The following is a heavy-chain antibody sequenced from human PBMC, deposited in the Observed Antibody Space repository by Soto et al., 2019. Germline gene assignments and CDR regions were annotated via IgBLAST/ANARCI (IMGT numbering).Heavy chain of an antibody. CDR2: ISHSGTYI. J-gene: IGHJ3*01. CDR3: ASPRDYCVSTSNCFIAFDL. D-gene: IGHD2-2*01. V-gene: IGHV3-21*01. CDR1: GFAFGDYI. Sequence: ESGGSLVKPGGSLRLSCAASGFAFGDYIMNWVRQAPGRGLEWVASISHSGTYIFYAGSVKGRFAISRDNAEGSLFLQMSSLRVEDTAIYYCASPRDYCVSTSNCFIAFDLWGQGTRVTVSS.